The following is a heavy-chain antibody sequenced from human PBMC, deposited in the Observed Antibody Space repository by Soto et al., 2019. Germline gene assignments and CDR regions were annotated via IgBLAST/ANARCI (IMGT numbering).Heavy chain of an antibody. CDR1: GYSFTTYW. V-gene: IGHV5-51*01. J-gene: IGHJ6*02. CDR3: AASIFYYGMDV. Sequence: GEYLKISCKGSGYSFTTYWLGWVRQMPGKGLEWMGIIYPTDSDTRYSPSFQGQVTISADKSITTTYLQWSSLKASDTAIYYCAASIFYYGMDVWGQGTTVTVSS. CDR2: IYPTDSDT.